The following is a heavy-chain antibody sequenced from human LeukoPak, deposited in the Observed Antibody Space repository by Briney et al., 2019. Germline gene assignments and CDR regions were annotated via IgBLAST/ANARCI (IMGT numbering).Heavy chain of an antibody. CDR3: AREMLEWSNFDY. CDR1: GGPISSGGYY. V-gene: IGHV4-30-2*01. CDR2: IYHSGST. Sequence: SETLSLTCTVSGGPISSGGYYWSWIRQPPGKGLEWIGYIYHSGSTYYNPSLKSRVTISVDRSKNQFSLKLSSVTAADTAVYYCAREMLEWSNFDYWGQGTLVTVSS. J-gene: IGHJ4*02. D-gene: IGHD3-3*01.